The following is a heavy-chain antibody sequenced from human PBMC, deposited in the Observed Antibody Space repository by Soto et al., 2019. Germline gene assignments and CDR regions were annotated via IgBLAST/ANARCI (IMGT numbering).Heavy chain of an antibody. J-gene: IGHJ4*02. D-gene: IGHD1-26*01. CDR2: ISAYNGNT. CDR1: GYGFASCG. Sequence: GASVKVCWKASGYGFASCGRRWVRQAPGQGLEWMEWISAYNGNTNYAQKLQGRVTMTTDTSTSTAYMELRSLRSDDTAVYYCAREGSIVGATFFDYWGQGTLVTVSS. CDR3: AREGSIVGATFFDY. V-gene: IGHV1-18*01.